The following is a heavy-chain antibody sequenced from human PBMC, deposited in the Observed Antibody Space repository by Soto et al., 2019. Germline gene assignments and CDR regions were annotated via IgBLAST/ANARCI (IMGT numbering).Heavy chain of an antibody. Sequence: SETLSLTCTVSGGSISSGDYYWSWIRQPPGKGLEWIGYIHYSGSTYHNPSLESRVTISVDTSKNQFSLNLSSVTAADTAVYYCARDVYYGSGSYSYYFDYWGQGTLVTVSS. D-gene: IGHD3-10*01. CDR2: IHYSGST. CDR3: ARDVYYGSGSYSYYFDY. J-gene: IGHJ4*02. V-gene: IGHV4-30-4*01. CDR1: GGSISSGDYY.